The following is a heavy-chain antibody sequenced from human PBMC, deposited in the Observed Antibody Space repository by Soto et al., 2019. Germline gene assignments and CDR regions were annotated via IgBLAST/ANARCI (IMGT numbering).Heavy chain of an antibody. J-gene: IGHJ4*02. CDR3: ARSPRSSPYFDC. Sequence: PWESLSIPLPCSWYTFSHLWLEGVRQLPGKGLEWMGIIYPGDHETRYSPSFHGKVTISADKSINTAYLQWNSLEASDPAFYFCARSPRSSPYFDCWGQGALVTVSS. V-gene: IGHV5-51*01. CDR2: IYPGDHET. D-gene: IGHD6-13*01. CDR1: WYTFSHLW.